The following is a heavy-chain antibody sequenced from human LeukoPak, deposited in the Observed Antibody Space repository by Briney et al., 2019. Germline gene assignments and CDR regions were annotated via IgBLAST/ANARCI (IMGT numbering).Heavy chain of an antibody. D-gene: IGHD5-12*01. CDR1: GASISSYY. J-gene: IGHJ5*02. V-gene: IGHV4-59*01. Sequence: SETLSLTCTVSGASISSYYWSWIRQPPGKGLEWIGYIYYSGSTNYNPSLKSRVTISVDTSKNQFSLKLSSVTAADTAVYYCARRYSGYDYGDWFDPWGQGTLVTVSS. CDR2: IYYSGST. CDR3: ARRYSGYDYGDWFDP.